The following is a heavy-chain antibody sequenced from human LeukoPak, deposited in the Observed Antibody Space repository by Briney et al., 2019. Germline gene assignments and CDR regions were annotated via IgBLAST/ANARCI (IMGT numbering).Heavy chain of an antibody. D-gene: IGHD4-17*01. Sequence: GASVKVSCKASGYIFTDYAIQWVRQAPGQGLEWMGWINAGNGKTKYSQKFQGRVTITRDTSASTAYMELSGLRSGDTAVYYCARARWTSTVTTYYLDFWGQGTLVTVSS. CDR3: ARARWTSTVTTYYLDF. J-gene: IGHJ4*02. V-gene: IGHV1-3*01. CDR1: GYIFTDYA. CDR2: INAGNGKT.